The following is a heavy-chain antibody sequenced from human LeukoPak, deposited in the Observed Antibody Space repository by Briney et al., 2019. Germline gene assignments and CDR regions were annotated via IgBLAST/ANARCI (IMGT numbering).Heavy chain of an antibody. Sequence: GGSLRLSCAASGFTFDDYAMHWVRQAPGKGLEWVSGISWNSGSIGYADPVKGRFTISRDNAKNSLYLQMNSLRAEDTALYYCAKGGQYYYGSGSPHFDYWGQGTLVTVSS. V-gene: IGHV3-9*01. D-gene: IGHD3-10*01. CDR3: AKGGQYYYGSGSPHFDY. CDR2: ISWNSGSI. J-gene: IGHJ4*02. CDR1: GFTFDDYA.